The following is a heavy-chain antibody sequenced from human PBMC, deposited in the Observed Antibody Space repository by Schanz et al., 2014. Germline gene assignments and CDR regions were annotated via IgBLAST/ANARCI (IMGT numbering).Heavy chain of an antibody. CDR1: GITFRGYA. V-gene: IGHV3-23*04. CDR3: ARDLPRTFLFDY. CDR2: ISDSGDTA. J-gene: IGHJ4*02. Sequence: EVQLVESGGGLVQPGGSLRLSCAASGITFRGYAMSWVRQAPGKGLEWVSLISDSGDTAYYADSVKGRFTISRDNAKNSLYLQMDSLRAEDTAVYYCARDLPRTFLFDYWGQGTLVTVSS.